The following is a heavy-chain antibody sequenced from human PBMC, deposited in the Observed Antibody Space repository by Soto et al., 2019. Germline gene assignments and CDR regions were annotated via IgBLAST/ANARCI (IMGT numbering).Heavy chain of an antibody. V-gene: IGHV1-18*01. CDR1: GYTFTSYG. Sequence: ASVKVSCKASGYTFTSYGISWVRQAPGQGLEWMGWISAYSGNTNYAQKLQGRVTMTTDTSTSTAYMELRSLGSDDTAVYYCARDRLVGGGYDYGRAGYYYYYGMDVWGQGTTVTVSS. CDR2: ISAYSGNT. D-gene: IGHD5-12*01. J-gene: IGHJ6*02. CDR3: ARDRLVGGGYDYGRAGYYYYYGMDV.